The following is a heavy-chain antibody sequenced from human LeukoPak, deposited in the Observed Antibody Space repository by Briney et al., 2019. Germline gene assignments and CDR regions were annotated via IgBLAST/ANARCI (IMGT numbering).Heavy chain of an antibody. CDR2: IPSDGSDN. V-gene: IGHV3-30*02. Sequence: PGGSLRLSCAASVFTFSTYGFHWVRQAPGKGLEWVAFIPSDGSDNYYANSVKGRFTISRDNSKNTLYLQMNSLRSEDTAVYYCAKVLGDYADFRLGYWGQGTLVTVSS. CDR1: VFTFSTYG. D-gene: IGHD4-17*01. J-gene: IGHJ4*02. CDR3: AKVLGDYADFRLGY.